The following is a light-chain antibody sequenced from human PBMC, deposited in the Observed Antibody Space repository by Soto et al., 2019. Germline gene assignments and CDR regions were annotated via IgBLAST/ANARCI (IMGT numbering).Light chain of an antibody. V-gene: IGKV3-20*01. Sequence: EVALTQSPGTLSLSPGQRATLSCRASQSVSGNYLVWYQQIPGQAPSLLSYDASSRATGIPDRFSGSGSGTDFTLTISRLEPGDFAVYYCQQYGSSPLTFGGGNNVEIK. CDR3: QQYGSSPLT. J-gene: IGKJ4*02. CDR1: QSVSGNY. CDR2: DAS.